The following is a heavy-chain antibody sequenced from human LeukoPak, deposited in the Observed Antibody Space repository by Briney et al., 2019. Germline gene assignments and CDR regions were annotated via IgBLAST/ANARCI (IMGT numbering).Heavy chain of an antibody. V-gene: IGHV4-59*01. CDR3: ARGFFYYGSPGAFDI. J-gene: IGHJ3*02. CDR1: GGSISSYY. Sequence: SETLSLTCTVSGGSISSYYWSWIRQPPGKGLEWIGYIYYSGSTNYNPSLKSRVTISVDTSKNQFSLKLSSVTAADTAVYYCARGFFYYGSPGAFDIWGQGTMVTVSS. CDR2: IYYSGST. D-gene: IGHD3-10*01.